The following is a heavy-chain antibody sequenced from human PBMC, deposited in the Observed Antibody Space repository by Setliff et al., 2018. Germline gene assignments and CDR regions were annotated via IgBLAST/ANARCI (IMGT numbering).Heavy chain of an antibody. V-gene: IGHV4-39*01. CDR3: ARTGTYRYFDY. CDR1: GGSISSGVYY. D-gene: IGHD1-1*01. J-gene: IGHJ4*02. Sequence: SLTCPVSGGSISSGVYYWAWIRQPPGKGLEWIGRIYHRGDTYYNASLKSRLTLSVDTSKNQVSLNLRSVTAADTAVYYCARTGTYRYFDYWGQGTQVTVSS. CDR2: IYHRGDT.